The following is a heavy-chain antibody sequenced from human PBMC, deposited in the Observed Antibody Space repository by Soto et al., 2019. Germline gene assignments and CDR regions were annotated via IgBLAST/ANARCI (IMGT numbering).Heavy chain of an antibody. CDR1: GFSLSNARMG. V-gene: IGHV2-26*01. J-gene: IGHJ5*02. D-gene: IGHD6-6*01. CDR2: IFSNDEK. CDR3: ARIAARPYWFDP. Sequence: QVTLKESGPVLVKPTETLTLTCTVSGFSLSNARMGVSWIRQPPGKALEWLAHIFSNDEKSYSTSLKSSLTISKDTSKSQVVLTMTNMDPVDTATYYCARIAARPYWFDPWGQGTLVTVSS.